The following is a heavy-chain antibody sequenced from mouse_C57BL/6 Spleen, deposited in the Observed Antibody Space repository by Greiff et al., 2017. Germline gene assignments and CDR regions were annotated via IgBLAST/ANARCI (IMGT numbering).Heavy chain of an antibody. J-gene: IGHJ2*01. D-gene: IGHD2-5*01. CDR3: ARDRDSNYDYFDY. CDR2: ISDGGSYT. CDR1: GFTFSSYA. Sequence: EVMLVESGGGLVKPGGSLKLSCAASGFTFSSYAMSWVRQTPEKRLEWVATISDGGSYTYYPDNVKGRFTISRDNAKNNLYLQMSHLKSEDTAMYYCARDRDSNYDYFDYWGQGTTLTVSS. V-gene: IGHV5-4*01.